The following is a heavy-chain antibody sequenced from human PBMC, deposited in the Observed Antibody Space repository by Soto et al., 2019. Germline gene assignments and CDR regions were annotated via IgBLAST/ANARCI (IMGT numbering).Heavy chain of an antibody. CDR3: ARDLAVDLIDY. CDR2: ISAYNGNT. Sequence: PVEVSSEAPRLTIARRCLRWVRQAPGQGLEWMGWISAYNGNTKYAQKLQGRVTMTTDTSTSTAYMELRSLRSEDTAVYYCARDLAVDLIDYWGQGTLVTVSS. V-gene: IGHV1-18*01. J-gene: IGHJ4*02. D-gene: IGHD6-19*01. CDR1: RLTIARRC.